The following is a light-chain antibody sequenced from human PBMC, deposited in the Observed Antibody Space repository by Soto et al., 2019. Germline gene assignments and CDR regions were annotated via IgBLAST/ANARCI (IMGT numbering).Light chain of an antibody. CDR2: AAS. CDR1: RDISSS. CDR3: QKYNSAPNT. V-gene: IGKV1-27*01. Sequence: DVQMTQSPSSLSASVGDRVTITCRASRDISSSLAWYQQKPGKVPKLLIYAASTLHAGVQSRFSGSVSGTFFTLTINSLQPEDVATYYGQKYNSAPNTFGRGTRLEIK. J-gene: IGKJ2*01.